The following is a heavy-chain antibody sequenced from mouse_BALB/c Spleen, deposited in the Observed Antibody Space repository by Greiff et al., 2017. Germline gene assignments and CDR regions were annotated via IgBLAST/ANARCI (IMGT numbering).Heavy chain of an antibody. CDR1: GYTFTSYW. D-gene: IGHD2-2*01. Sequence: VQLQQSGAELAKPGASVKMSCKASGYTFTSYWMHWVKQRPGQGLEWIGYINPSTGYTEYNQKFKDKATLTADKSSSTAYMQLSSLTSEDSAVYFCARGGYPYYWGQGTTLTVSS. CDR3: ARGGYPYY. V-gene: IGHV1-7*01. CDR2: INPSTGYT. J-gene: IGHJ2*01.